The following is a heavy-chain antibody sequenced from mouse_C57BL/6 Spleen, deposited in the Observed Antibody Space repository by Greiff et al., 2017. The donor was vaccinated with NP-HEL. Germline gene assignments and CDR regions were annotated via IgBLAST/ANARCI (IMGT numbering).Heavy chain of an antibody. Sequence: EVKLVESGGGLVKPGGSLKLSCAASGFTFSSYAMSWVRQTPEKRLEWVATISDGGSYTYYPDNVKGRFTISRDNAKNNLYLQMSHLKSEDTAMYYCARDDTGTFDYWGQGTTLTVSS. CDR2: ISDGGSYT. D-gene: IGHD4-1*01. J-gene: IGHJ2*01. V-gene: IGHV5-4*01. CDR3: ARDDTGTFDY. CDR1: GFTFSSYA.